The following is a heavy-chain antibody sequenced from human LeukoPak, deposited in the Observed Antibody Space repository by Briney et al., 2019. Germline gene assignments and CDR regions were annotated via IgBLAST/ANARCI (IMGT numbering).Heavy chain of an antibody. CDR2: MSPGNGNT. V-gene: IGHV1-18*01. CDR1: GYTFSTYG. Sequence: ASVKVSCKASGYTFSTYGISWVRQAPGQGLEWMGWMSPGNGNTNYAQTLQGRVSMTRDTSTSTAYMQLRSLRSDDTAVYYCARVSVGSGYDAFEIWGQGTMATVSS. J-gene: IGHJ3*02. CDR3: ARVSVGSGYDAFEI. D-gene: IGHD6-19*01.